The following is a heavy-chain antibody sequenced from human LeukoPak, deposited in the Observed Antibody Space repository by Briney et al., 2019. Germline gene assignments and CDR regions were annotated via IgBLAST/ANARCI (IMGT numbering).Heavy chain of an antibody. Sequence: PGGSLRLSCEASGFTFSDESMTWVRQAPGKGLEWVSFISSTSGDIYYADSVRGRFTISRDNAKNSLYLQMNSLRADDTAVYYCAKVGAFTAINFWGQGTLVTVSS. CDR2: ISSTSGDI. CDR1: GFTFSDES. CDR3: AKVGAFTAINF. D-gene: IGHD5-18*01. V-gene: IGHV3-21*01. J-gene: IGHJ4*02.